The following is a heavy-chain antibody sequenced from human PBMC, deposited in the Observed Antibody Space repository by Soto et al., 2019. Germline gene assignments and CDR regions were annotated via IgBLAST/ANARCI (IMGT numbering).Heavy chain of an antibody. CDR2: TSHDGSVT. V-gene: IGHV3-30*18. Sequence: QVQMVESGGGVVQPGTSLRLSCATSGFTFSTSGMHWVRQAPGKGLEWVARTSHDGSVTYYTDSVQGRFTISRATPKNTLYLQMNSLRDEDTAIYFCAKDWGSSGWYNWFDPWGQGTRVTVS. CDR3: AKDWGSSGWYNWFDP. CDR1: GFTFSTSG. J-gene: IGHJ5*02. D-gene: IGHD6-13*01.